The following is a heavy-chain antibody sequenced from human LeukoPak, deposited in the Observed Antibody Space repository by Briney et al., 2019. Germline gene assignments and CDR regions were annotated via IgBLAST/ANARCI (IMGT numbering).Heavy chain of an antibody. CDR3: ARWGGGNGDY. Sequence: GGSLRLSCAASGFTFSNYEMNWVRQAPGKGLEWVSYISGSGSTIYYADSVKGRFTISRDNAKNSLFLQMNSLRAEDTAVYYCARWGGGNGDYWGQGTLVTDSS. D-gene: IGHD4-23*01. J-gene: IGHJ4*02. V-gene: IGHV3-48*03. CDR1: GFTFSNYE. CDR2: ISGSGSTI.